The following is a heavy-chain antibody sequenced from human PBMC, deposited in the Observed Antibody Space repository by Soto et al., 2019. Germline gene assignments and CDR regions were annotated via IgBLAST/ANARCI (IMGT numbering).Heavy chain of an antibody. CDR1: GITFTRYS. CDR3: ARESEDLTSNFDY. CDR2: ISSTTNYI. Sequence: PEGTLRLSCAPAGITFTRYSKNWLRQAPGKGLEWVSSISSTTNYIYYGDSMKGRFTISRDNAKNSLYLEMNSLRAEDTAVYYCARESEDLTSNFDYWGQGTLVTVSS. J-gene: IGHJ4*02. V-gene: IGHV3-21*06.